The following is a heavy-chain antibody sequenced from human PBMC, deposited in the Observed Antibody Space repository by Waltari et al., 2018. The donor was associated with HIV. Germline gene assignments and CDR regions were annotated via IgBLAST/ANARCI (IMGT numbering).Heavy chain of an antibody. Sequence: QVQLQESGPGVVRPSGTVSLTCAVTGGSIKSSKWWSWIRQPPGQGLEWIGDIQHSGNINSKSSLKSGVTWAGDRSKNHFSLNLTSGTTADTATYFCARLRDYGDYGHYDYWGRGTLVVVAS. J-gene: IGHJ4*02. CDR1: GGSIKSSKW. V-gene: IGHV4-4*02. CDR2: IQHSGNI. CDR3: ARLRDYGDYGHYDY. D-gene: IGHD4-17*01.